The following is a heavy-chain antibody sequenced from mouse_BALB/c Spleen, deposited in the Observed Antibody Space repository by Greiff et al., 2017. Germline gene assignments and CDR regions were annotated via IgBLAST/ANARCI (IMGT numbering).Heavy chain of an antibody. CDR1: GYTFTSYW. J-gene: IGHJ4*01. CDR2: IAPGSGST. V-gene: IGHV1S41*01. D-gene: IGHD2-1*01. Sequence: DLVKPGASVKLSCKASGYTFTSYWINWIKQRPGQGLEWIGRIAPGSGSTYYNEMFKGKATLTVDTSSSTAYIQLSSLSSEDSAVYFCARSGIYYGNFLYAMDYWGQGTSVTVSS. CDR3: ARSGIYYGNFLYAMDY.